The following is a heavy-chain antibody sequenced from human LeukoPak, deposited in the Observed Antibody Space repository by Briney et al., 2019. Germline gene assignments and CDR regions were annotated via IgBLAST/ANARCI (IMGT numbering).Heavy chain of an antibody. J-gene: IGHJ4*02. CDR1: GFTFGDYA. CDR2: IRSKAYGGTT. CDR3: TRDYRTIYYYGSGSYPNFDY. Sequence: GGSLRLSCTASGFTFGDYAMSWVRQAPGKGLEWVGFIRSKAYGGTTEYAASVKGRFTISRDDSKSIAYLQMNSLKTEDTAVYYCTRDYRTIYYYGSGSYPNFDYWGQGTLVTVSS. V-gene: IGHV3-49*04. D-gene: IGHD3-10*01.